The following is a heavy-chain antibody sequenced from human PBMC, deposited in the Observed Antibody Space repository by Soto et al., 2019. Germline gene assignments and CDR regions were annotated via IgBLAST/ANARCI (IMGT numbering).Heavy chain of an antibody. V-gene: IGHV3-48*02. Sequence: EVQLVESGGGLVQPGGSLRLSCAASGFTFSSYSMNWVRQAPGKGLEWVSYISSSSSTIYYADSVKGRFTISRDNAKKSLYLQMNSLRDEDTAVYYCARDVSYYDILTGYLPYGMDVWGQGTTVTVSS. D-gene: IGHD3-9*01. CDR1: GFTFSSYS. J-gene: IGHJ6*02. CDR3: ARDVSYYDILTGYLPYGMDV. CDR2: ISSSSSTI.